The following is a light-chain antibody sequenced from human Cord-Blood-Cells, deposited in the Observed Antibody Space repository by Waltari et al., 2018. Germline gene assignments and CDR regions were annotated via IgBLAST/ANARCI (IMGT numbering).Light chain of an antibody. Sequence: EIVLTQSPATLSLSAGERATLSCRASQSVSSYLACYQQKPGQAPRLLIYDASNRATGIPARFSGSGSGTDFTLTISSLEPEDFAVYYCQQRSNWPWTFGQGTKVEIK. CDR3: QQRSNWPWT. V-gene: IGKV3-11*01. J-gene: IGKJ1*01. CDR2: DAS. CDR1: QSVSSY.